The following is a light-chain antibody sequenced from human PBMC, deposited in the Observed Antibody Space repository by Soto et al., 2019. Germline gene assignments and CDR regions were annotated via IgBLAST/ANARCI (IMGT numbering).Light chain of an antibody. Sequence: EIVLTQSPGTLSLSPGERATLSCRASQSVSSSYLAWYQQKPGQAPRLLIYGASSRATGIPDRFSGSGSGTAFTLTISRLEPEDFAVYYCQQYVTSPGYTFGQSAKLEI. CDR2: GAS. CDR1: QSVSSSY. J-gene: IGKJ2*01. CDR3: QQYVTSPGYT. V-gene: IGKV3-20*01.